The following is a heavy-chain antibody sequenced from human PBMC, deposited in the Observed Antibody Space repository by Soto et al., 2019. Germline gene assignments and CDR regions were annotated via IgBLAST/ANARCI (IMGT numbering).Heavy chain of an antibody. D-gene: IGHD2-21*01. CDR2: IDKDGADT. Sequence: GGSLRLSCAASGFSFERYWMHWVRQAPGKGLMWVARIDKDGADTNYAESVKGRFTISRDNSKNTVYLEVSSLRAEDTAVYYCARDWGGPTRTRTVAPDYWGQGTLVTVSS. CDR3: ARDWGGPTRTRTVAPDY. V-gene: IGHV3-74*01. J-gene: IGHJ4*02. CDR1: GFSFERYW.